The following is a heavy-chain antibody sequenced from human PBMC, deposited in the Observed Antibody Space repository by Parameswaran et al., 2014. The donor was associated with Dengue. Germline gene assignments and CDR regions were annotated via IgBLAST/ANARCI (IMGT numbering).Heavy chain of an antibody. CDR2: ISSSSSYI. V-gene: IGHV3-21*01. CDR3: ARFQYFDY. Sequence: VRQAPGKGLEWVSSISSSSSYIYYADSVKGRFTISRDNAKNSLYLQMNSLRAEDTAVYYCARFQYFDYWGQGTLVTVSS. J-gene: IGHJ4*02.